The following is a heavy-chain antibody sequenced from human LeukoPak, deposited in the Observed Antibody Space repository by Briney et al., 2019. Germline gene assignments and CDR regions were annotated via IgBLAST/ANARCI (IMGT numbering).Heavy chain of an antibody. J-gene: IGHJ4*02. D-gene: IGHD6-13*01. CDR1: GDSFSSKSAA. CDR2: TYYRSKWYD. CDR3: SWSLFRQQVEPFDS. V-gene: IGHV6-1*01. Sequence: SQTLSLTCAISGDSFSSKSAAWNWIRQSPSRGLEWLGRTYYRSKWYDDYAVSVKSRITINADTSKNQFSLHLNSVTPEDTAVYYCSWSLFRQQVEPFDSWGQGTLVTVSS.